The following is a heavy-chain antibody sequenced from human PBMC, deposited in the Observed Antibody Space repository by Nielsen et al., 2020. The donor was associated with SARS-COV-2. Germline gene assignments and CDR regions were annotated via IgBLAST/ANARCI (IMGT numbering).Heavy chain of an antibody. CDR1: GFTFSSYA. CDR3: TTDRGRHTVTCDY. J-gene: IGHJ4*02. CDR2: ISGSGGST. D-gene: IGHD4-17*01. V-gene: IGHV3-23*01. Sequence: GGSLRLSCAASGFTFSSYAMSWVRQAPGKGLEWVSAISGSGGSTYYADSVKGRFTISRDNSKNTLYLQMNSLRAEDTAVYYCTTDRGRHTVTCDYWGQGTLVTVSS.